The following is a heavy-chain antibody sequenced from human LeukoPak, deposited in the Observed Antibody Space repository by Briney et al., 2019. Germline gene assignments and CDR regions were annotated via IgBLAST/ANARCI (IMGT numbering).Heavy chain of an antibody. V-gene: IGHV3-23*01. CDR1: GFTFSSCA. D-gene: IGHD6-13*01. CDR2: ISGSDGST. J-gene: IGHJ4*02. CDR3: AKERSGIPAAANY. Sequence: GGSLRLSCAASGFTFSSCAMSWVRQAPGKGLDWVSGISGSDGSTYYADSVKGRFTISRDNSKNTLYLQMNSLRAEDTAVYYCAKERSGIPAAANYWGQGTLVTVSS.